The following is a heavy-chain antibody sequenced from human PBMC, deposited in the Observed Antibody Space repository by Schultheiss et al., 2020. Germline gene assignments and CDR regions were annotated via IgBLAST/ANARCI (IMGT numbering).Heavy chain of an antibody. V-gene: IGHV3-23*01. CDR2: ISGSGSTT. CDR3: ARAGWNDDYYYYGMDV. D-gene: IGHD1-1*01. J-gene: IGHJ6*02. Sequence: GGSLRLSCAASGFTFSSYAMSWVRQAPGKGLEWVSSISGSGSTTYYADSVEGRFTISRDNSKNTLYLQMNSLRAEDTAVYYCARAGWNDDYYYYGMDVWGQGTTVTVSS. CDR1: GFTFSSYA.